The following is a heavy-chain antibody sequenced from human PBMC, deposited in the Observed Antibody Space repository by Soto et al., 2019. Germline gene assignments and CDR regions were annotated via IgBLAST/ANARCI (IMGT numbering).Heavy chain of an antibody. Sequence: GGSLRLSCAASGFTFSTYAMSWVRQAPGKGLKWVSHINSDGTDTNYADSVKGRFTISRDNAKNTVYLQMNSLRAEDTAVYYCARDWSYALNYWGQGSLVTVSS. CDR2: INSDGTDT. D-gene: IGHD3-16*01. V-gene: IGHV3-74*01. CDR3: ARDWSYALNY. J-gene: IGHJ4*02. CDR1: GFTFSTYA.